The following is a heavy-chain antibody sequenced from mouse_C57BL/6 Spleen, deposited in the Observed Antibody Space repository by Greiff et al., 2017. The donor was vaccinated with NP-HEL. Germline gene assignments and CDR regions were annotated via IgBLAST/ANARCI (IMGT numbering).Heavy chain of an antibody. CDR2: INPYNGDT. CDR3: ARWGNTDYFDY. V-gene: IGHV1-20*01. Sequence: EVHLVESGPELVKPGDSVKISCKASGYSFTGYFMNWVMQSHGKSLEWIGRINPYNGDTFYNQKFKGKATLTVDKSSSTAHMELRSLTSEDSAVYYCARWGNTDYFDYWGQGTTLTVSS. CDR1: GYSFTGYF. J-gene: IGHJ2*01.